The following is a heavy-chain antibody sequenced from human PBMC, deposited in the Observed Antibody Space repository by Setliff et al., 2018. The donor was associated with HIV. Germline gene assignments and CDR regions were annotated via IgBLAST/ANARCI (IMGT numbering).Heavy chain of an antibody. CDR3: ARVYGSGYYFDY. J-gene: IGHJ4*02. CDR2: INHRGSI. Sequence: SETLSLTCAIYGGSFSGYFWIWIRQPPGKGLEWIGEINHRGSIYYNSSLKSRVTIAVDTSKNQFSLRLTSVTAADTALYYCARVYGSGYYFDYWGQGTLVTVSS. V-gene: IGHV4-34*01. CDR1: GGSFSGYF. D-gene: IGHD6-25*01.